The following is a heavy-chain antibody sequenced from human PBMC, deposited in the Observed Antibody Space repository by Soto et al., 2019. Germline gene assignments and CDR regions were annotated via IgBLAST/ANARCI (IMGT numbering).Heavy chain of an antibody. D-gene: IGHD2-15*01. V-gene: IGHV4-39*01. J-gene: IGHJ6*02. Sequence: PSETLSLTCTVSGGSISSSSYYWGWIRQPPGKGLEWIGSIYYSGSTYYNPSLKSRVTISVDTSKNQFSLKLSSVTAADTAVYYCARMRCSGGSCYCPYYYYYGMDVWGQGTTVTVSS. CDR3: ARMRCSGGSCYCPYYYYYGMDV. CDR2: IYYSGST. CDR1: GGSISSSSYY.